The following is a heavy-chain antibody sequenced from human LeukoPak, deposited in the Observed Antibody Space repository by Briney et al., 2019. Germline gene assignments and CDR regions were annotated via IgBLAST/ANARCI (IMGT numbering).Heavy chain of an antibody. D-gene: IGHD3-9*01. J-gene: IGHJ4*02. Sequence: ASVKVACKASGYTFTSYDINWVRQATGQGLEWMGWMNPNRGNTGYAQKIQGRVTMTGNTSISTAYMELSSLRSEDTAVYYCARRYYDILTGYKTFDYWGQGTLVTVSS. CDR3: ARRYYDILTGYKTFDY. V-gene: IGHV1-8*01. CDR1: GYTFTSYD. CDR2: MNPNRGNT.